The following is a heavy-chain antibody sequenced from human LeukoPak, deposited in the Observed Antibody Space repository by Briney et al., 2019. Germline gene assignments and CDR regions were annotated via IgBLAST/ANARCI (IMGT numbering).Heavy chain of an antibody. D-gene: IGHD3-22*01. V-gene: IGHV4-34*01. CDR2: INHSGST. J-gene: IGHJ3*02. CDR1: GGSISSYY. Sequence: PSETLSLTCTVSGGSISSYYWSWIRQPPGKGLEWIGEINHSGSTNYNPSLKSRVTISVDTSKNQFSLKLSSVTAADTAVYYCARERDDSSGPDAFDIWGQGTMVTVSS. CDR3: ARERDDSSGPDAFDI.